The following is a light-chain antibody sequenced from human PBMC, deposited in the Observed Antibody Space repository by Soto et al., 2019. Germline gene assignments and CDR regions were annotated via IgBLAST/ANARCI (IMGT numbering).Light chain of an antibody. CDR1: QGGSSSY. CDR3: QHYGRLLWT. CDR2: GVF. V-gene: IGKV3-20*01. J-gene: IGKJ1*01. Sequence: EIVLTQSPGTLSLSPGERATPSCRASQGGSSSYLAWYQQKPGQAPRLLVNGVFSRATGIPDRFSGSGSGTDFTLTISRLQPEDFAVYYCQHYGRLLWTFGQGTKVEVK.